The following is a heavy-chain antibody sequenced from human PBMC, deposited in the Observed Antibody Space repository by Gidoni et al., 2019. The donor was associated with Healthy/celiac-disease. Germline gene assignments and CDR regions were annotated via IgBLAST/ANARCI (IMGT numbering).Heavy chain of an antibody. Sequence: QVQLVESGGGVVQPGRSLRLSCAASGFTFSSYAMHWVRQAPGKGLEWVAVISYDGSNKYYADSVKGRFTISRDNSKNTLYLQMNSLRAEDTAVYYCARDGYCSGGSCYRSLFDYWGQGTLVTVSS. D-gene: IGHD2-15*01. J-gene: IGHJ4*02. CDR1: GFTFSSYA. V-gene: IGHV3-30-3*01. CDR3: ARDGYCSGGSCYRSLFDY. CDR2: ISYDGSNK.